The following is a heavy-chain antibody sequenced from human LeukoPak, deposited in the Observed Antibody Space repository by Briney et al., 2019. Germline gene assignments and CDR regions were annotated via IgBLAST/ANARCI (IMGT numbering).Heavy chain of an antibody. J-gene: IGHJ5*02. D-gene: IGHD5-24*01. V-gene: IGHV3-74*01. CDR2: INSDGSST. Sequence: GGSLRLSCAASGFTFSSYWMHGVCQAPGKGLVWVSRINSDGSSTSYADSVKGRFTISRDNAKNTLYLQMNSLRAEDTAVYYCARVLIATNWFDPWGQGTLVTVSS. CDR1: GFTFSSYW. CDR3: ARVLIATNWFDP.